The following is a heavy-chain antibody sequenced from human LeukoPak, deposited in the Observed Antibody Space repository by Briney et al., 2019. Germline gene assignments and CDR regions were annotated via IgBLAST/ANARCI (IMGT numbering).Heavy chain of an antibody. Sequence: SETLSLTCTVSGGSISSSSYYWGWIRQPPGKGLEWIGSIYYSGSTYYNPSLKSRVTISVDTSKNQFSLKLSSVTAADTAVYYCARVVVRNAFDIWGQGTMVTVSS. J-gene: IGHJ3*02. CDR2: IYYSGST. CDR3: ARVVVRNAFDI. V-gene: IGHV4-39*07. CDR1: GGSISSSSYY. D-gene: IGHD2-15*01.